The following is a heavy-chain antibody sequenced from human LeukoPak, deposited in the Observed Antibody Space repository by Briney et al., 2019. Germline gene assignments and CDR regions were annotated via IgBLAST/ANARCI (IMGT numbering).Heavy chain of an antibody. Sequence: GSLRLPCAASGFTFSSYGMHWVRQAPGKGLEWVAVIWYDGSDKYYADSVKGRFTISRDNSKNTLYLQMNSLRAEDTAVYYCARDGMGGDNWFDPWGQGTLVTVSS. D-gene: IGHD1-26*01. CDR1: GFTFSSYG. J-gene: IGHJ5*02. CDR2: IWYDGSDK. V-gene: IGHV3-33*01. CDR3: ARDGMGGDNWFDP.